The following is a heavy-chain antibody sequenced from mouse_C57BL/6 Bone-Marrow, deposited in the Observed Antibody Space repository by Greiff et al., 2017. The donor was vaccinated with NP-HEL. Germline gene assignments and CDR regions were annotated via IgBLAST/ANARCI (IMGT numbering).Heavy chain of an antibody. J-gene: IGHJ3*01. D-gene: IGHD2-2*01. CDR2: FDPENGDT. Sequence: VQLQQSGAELVRPGASVKLSCTASGFNIKDDYMHWVKQRPEQGLEWIGWFDPENGDTEYASKFQGKATITADTSSNTAYLQLSSLTSEDTAVYYCTTGYDEAWFAYWGQGTLVTVSA. CDR3: TTGYDEAWFAY. CDR1: GFNIKDDY. V-gene: IGHV14-4*01.